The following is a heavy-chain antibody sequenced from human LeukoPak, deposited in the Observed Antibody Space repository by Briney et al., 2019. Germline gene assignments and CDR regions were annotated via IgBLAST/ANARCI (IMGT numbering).Heavy chain of an antibody. CDR1: GGSFSGYY. V-gene: IGHV4-34*01. CDR2: INHSGST. Sequence: SETLSLTCAVYGGSFSGYYWSWIRQPPGKGLEWIGEINHSGSTNYNPSLKSRVTISVDTSKNQFSLKLSSVTAADTAVYYCARYSISCHGRDFCWFDPWGQGTLVTVSS. CDR3: ARYSISCHGRDFCWFDP. J-gene: IGHJ5*02. D-gene: IGHD2-2*01.